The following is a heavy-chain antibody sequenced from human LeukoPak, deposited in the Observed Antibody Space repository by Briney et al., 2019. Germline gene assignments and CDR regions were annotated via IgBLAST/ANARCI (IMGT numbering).Heavy chain of an antibody. D-gene: IGHD3-10*02. CDR3: AELGITMIGGV. Sequence: GGAPGLPCAASGFTLCSYAMSWVRPAPGEGVEGVANIKQDGSEKYYVDSVKGRFTISRDNAKNSLYLQMNSLRAEDTAVYYCAELGITMIGGVWGKGTTVTISS. CDR1: GFTLCSYA. V-gene: IGHV3-7*01. CDR2: IKQDGSEK. J-gene: IGHJ6*04.